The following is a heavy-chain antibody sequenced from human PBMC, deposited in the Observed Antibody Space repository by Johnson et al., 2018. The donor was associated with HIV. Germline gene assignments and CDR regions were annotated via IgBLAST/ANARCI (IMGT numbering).Heavy chain of an antibody. D-gene: IGHD3-22*01. V-gene: IGHV3-30*01. CDR2: ISNDGSNT. J-gene: IGHJ3*02. Sequence: QVQLVESGGNVVQPGRSQRLSCAASGFTFSDYSMHWVRQAPGKGLEWVAIISNDGSNTYFADSVKGRFPISRDNSKNTLYLQMNSLRTEDTAMYYCAKGHSSGYPKDAFDIWGRGTIVTVSS. CDR1: GFTFSDYS. CDR3: AKGHSSGYPKDAFDI.